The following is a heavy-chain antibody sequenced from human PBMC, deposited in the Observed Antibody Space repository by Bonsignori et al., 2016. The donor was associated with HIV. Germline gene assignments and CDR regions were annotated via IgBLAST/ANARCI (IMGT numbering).Heavy chain of an antibody. CDR3: ARDHSHYYDISGFYSDHFDY. Sequence: WVRQAPGQGLEWMGMINPSDGGTSYAQKFQGRLTMTSDTPTGTVYMELNNLRSEDTAVYFCARDHSHYYDISGFYSDHFDYWGQGTLVTVSS. D-gene: IGHD3-22*01. J-gene: IGHJ4*02. CDR2: INPSDGGT. V-gene: IGHV1-46*01.